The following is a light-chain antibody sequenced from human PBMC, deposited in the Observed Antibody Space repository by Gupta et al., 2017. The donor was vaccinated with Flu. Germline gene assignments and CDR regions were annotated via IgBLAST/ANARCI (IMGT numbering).Light chain of an antibody. CDR3: QQDDSYSLT. Sequence: PATLAAYVEDRVTVTCRASQSLSSWLAWYQQKPGKAPNLLIYKASNLESGVPSRFSGSGSGTEFTLTISSLQPDDFATYYCQQDDSYSLTFGGGTKVEI. CDR1: QSLSSW. J-gene: IGKJ4*01. V-gene: IGKV1-5*03. CDR2: KAS.